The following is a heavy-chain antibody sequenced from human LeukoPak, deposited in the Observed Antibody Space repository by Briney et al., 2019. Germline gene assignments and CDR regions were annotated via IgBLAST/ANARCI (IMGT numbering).Heavy chain of an antibody. V-gene: IGHV4-39*07. Sequence: PETLSLTCTVSGGSISSRSYYWGWIRQPPGKGLGWIGEINHSGSTNYNPSLKSRVTISVDTSKNQFSLKLSSVTAADTAVYYCAREVPLGAIFWSQGTLVTVSS. CDR2: INHSGST. CDR1: GGSISSRSYY. CDR3: AREVPLGAIF. D-gene: IGHD3-9*01. J-gene: IGHJ4*02.